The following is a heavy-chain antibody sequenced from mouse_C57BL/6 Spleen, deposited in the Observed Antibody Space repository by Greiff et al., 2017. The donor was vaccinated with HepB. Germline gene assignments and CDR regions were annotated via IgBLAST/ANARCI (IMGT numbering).Heavy chain of an antibody. Sequence: QVQLQQPGAELVKPGASVKLSCKASGYTFTSYWMQWVKQRPGQGLEWIGEIDPSDSYTNYNQKFKGKATLTVDTSSSTAYMQLSSLTSEDSAVYYCARGPTGEVYFDYWGQGTTLTVSS. CDR1: GYTFTSYW. CDR3: ARGPTGEVYFDY. CDR2: IDPSDSYT. V-gene: IGHV1-50*01. D-gene: IGHD2-10*01. J-gene: IGHJ2*01.